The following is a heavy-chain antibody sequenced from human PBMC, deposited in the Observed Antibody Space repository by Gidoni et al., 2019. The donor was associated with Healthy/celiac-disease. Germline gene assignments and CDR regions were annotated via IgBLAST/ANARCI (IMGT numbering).Heavy chain of an antibody. V-gene: IGHV3-23*04. CDR3: AKDYGRLYYDVWSGYYDYYYYGIDV. CDR1: GFTFSSYA. D-gene: IGHD3-3*01. J-gene: IGHJ6*02. CDR2: FSSIGRSS. Sequence: EVQLVESGGGLVQPGGTLRLSCAASGFTFSSYAMSWVRQAPGKGLECVSAFSSIGRSSYYADPVKCRFTISRDNSKNTRYLQMNSLRAEYKAVYYCAKDYGRLYYDVWSGYYDYYYYGIDVWGQGTTVTVSS.